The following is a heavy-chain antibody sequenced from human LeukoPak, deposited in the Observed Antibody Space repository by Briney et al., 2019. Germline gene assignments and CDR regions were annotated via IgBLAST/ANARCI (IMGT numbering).Heavy chain of an antibody. CDR1: GYTFTGYY. CDR3: ARSSGYYYYYGMDV. V-gene: IGHV1-2*02. Sequence: ASVKVSCKASGYTFTGYYMHWVRQAPGQGLEWMGWINPNSGGTNYAQKFQGRVTMTRDTSIGTAYMELSGLRSDDTAMYYCARSSGYYYYYGMDVWGQGTTVTVSS. J-gene: IGHJ6*02. D-gene: IGHD3-22*01. CDR2: INPNSGGT.